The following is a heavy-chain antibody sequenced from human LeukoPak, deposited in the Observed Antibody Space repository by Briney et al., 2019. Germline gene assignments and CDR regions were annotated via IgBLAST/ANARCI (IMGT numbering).Heavy chain of an antibody. D-gene: IGHD6-19*01. CDR2: VSGGGGST. CDR3: AKGNSGWYWRFDY. V-gene: IGHV3-23*01. CDR1: GFTFSAKW. J-gene: IGHJ4*02. Sequence: GGSLRLSCVASGFTFSAKWMSWVRQAPGKGLEWVSGVSGGGGSTHYADSVKGRFTISRDNSKNTLYLQMNSLRVEDTAVYYCAKGNSGWYWRFDYWGQGTLVTVSS.